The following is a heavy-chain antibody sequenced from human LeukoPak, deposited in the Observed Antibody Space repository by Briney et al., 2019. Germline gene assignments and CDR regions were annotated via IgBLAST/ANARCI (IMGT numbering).Heavy chain of an antibody. D-gene: IGHD2-15*01. CDR2: IIPMLPIA. Sequence: SVKVSCKSSGGTFNSYTITWVRQAPGQGLEWMGRIIPMLPIANYAQKFQGRVTITADKSTSTAYMELSSLTSEDTTVYYCARGDQAGDGIDYWGQGTLVTVSS. CDR3: ARGDQAGDGIDY. J-gene: IGHJ4*02. V-gene: IGHV1-69*02. CDR1: GGTFNSYT.